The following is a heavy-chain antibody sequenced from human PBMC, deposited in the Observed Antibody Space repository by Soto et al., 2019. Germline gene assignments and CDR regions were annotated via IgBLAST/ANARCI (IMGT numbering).Heavy chain of an antibody. CDR2: IIPIFGTA. Sequence: QVQLVQSGAEVKKPGSSVKVSCKASGGTFSSYAISWVRQAPGQGLEWMGGIIPIFGTADYAQKFQGRVTITADESTSTAFLELSSVRSEDRAVYYCGSMLDNYYFDFWGQGTLVTVSS. D-gene: IGHD2-2*03. CDR1: GGTFSSYA. V-gene: IGHV1-69*12. CDR3: GSMLDNYYFDF. J-gene: IGHJ4*02.